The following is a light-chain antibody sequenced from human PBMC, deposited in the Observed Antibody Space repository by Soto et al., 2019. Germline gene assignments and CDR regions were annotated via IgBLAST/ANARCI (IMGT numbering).Light chain of an antibody. Sequence: DFQTTQSPASLSASVGDRVTITCQASQDISDYLNWYQQKPGAAPKLLIHDATNLQAGVPLRFSGSGSGTEFTFTISSLEPEDVATYYCQQYDNIPLTFGGGTRLEIK. V-gene: IGKV1-33*01. CDR3: QQYDNIPLT. CDR1: QDISDY. CDR2: DAT. J-gene: IGKJ5*01.